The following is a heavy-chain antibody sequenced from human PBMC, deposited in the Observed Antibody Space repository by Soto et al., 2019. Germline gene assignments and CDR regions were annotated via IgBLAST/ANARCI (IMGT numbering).Heavy chain of an antibody. Sequence: SETLSLTCTVPGGSISSDGYYWSWIRQYPGKGLEWIGYIDNSETTYYNPSLKSRLTISVDTSKNQFSLKLSSVTAADTAVYYCARESRDGFNSPFDYWGQGTLVTVSS. CDR1: GGSISSDGYY. D-gene: IGHD5-12*01. V-gene: IGHV4-31*03. CDR3: ARESRDGFNSPFDY. CDR2: IDNSETT. J-gene: IGHJ4*02.